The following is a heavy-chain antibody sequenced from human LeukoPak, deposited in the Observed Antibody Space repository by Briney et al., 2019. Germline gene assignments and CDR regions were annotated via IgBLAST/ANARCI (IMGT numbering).Heavy chain of an antibody. Sequence: GGSLRLSCAASGFTFSRYAMSWVRQAPGKGLEWVSALGVSVSGYGGSTYYADSVKGRFTISRDNSKNTLYLQMNSLRAEDTAVYYCARKGGSGYSDWFDPWGQGTLVTVSS. CDR3: ARKGGSGYSDWFDP. CDR1: GFTFSRYA. J-gene: IGHJ5*02. V-gene: IGHV3-23*01. D-gene: IGHD3-10*01. CDR2: LGVSVSGYGGST.